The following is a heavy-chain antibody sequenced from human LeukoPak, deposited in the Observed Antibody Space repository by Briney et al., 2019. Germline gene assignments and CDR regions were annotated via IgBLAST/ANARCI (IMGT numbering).Heavy chain of an antibody. CDR3: TTEVTMVRGVSSYMDV. V-gene: IGHV3-15*01. Sequence: GGSLRLSCAASGFTFSNAWMSWVRQAPGKGLEWVGRIKSKPDGGTTDYAAPVKGRFTISRDDSKNTLYLQMNSLKTEDIAVYYCTTEVTMVRGVSSYMDVWGKGTTVTVSS. J-gene: IGHJ6*03. D-gene: IGHD3-10*01. CDR1: GFTFSNAW. CDR2: IKSKPDGGTT.